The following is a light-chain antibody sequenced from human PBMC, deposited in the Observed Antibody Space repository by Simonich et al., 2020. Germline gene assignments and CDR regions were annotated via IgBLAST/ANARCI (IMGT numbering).Light chain of an antibody. CDR3: QQYYSTPLT. CDR1: QSVSSN. CDR2: GAS. J-gene: IGKJ4*01. V-gene: IGKV3-15*01. Sequence: IVMTQSPATLSVSPGERATLSCRASQSVSSNLAWYQQKPGQAPRLLIYGASTRATGIPARVSGSGSGTEFTLTISSLQSEDVAVYYCQQYYSTPLTFGGGTKVEIK.